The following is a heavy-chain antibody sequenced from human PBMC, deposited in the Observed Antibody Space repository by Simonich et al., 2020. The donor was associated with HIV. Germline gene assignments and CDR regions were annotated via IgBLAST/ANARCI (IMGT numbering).Heavy chain of an antibody. CDR2: IRSSSSYI. J-gene: IGHJ4*02. Sequence: EVQLVEFGGGLVKPGGSLRLSCAASGFTFSSYSMNWVRQAPGKGLEWVSSIRSSSSYIYYADSVTGRFTITRDNAKNSLYLQMNSLRAEDTAVYYCARDGRKGSSTSCSDYWGQGTLVTVSS. CDR3: ARDGRKGSSTSCSDY. D-gene: IGHD2-2*01. CDR1: GFTFSSYS. V-gene: IGHV3-21*01.